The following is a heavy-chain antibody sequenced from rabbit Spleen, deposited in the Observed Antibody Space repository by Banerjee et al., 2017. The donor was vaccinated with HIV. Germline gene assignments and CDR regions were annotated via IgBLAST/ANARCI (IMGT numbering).Heavy chain of an antibody. CDR3: ARDGAGGSYFAL. V-gene: IGHV1S7*01. D-gene: IGHD8-1*01. Sequence: QLKESGGGLVKMGGSLKLPGKAFGFTPSTTYLNWVRQAPGKGLEWIGYIDPVFGITYYANWVNGRFSISRENAQNTVFLQMTSLTAADTATYFCARDGAGGSYFALWGPGTLVTVS. J-gene: IGHJ4*01. CDR2: IDPVFGIT. CDR1: GFTPSTTY.